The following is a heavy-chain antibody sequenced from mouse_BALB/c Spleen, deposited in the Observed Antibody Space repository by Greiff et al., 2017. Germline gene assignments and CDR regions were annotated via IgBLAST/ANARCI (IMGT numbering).Heavy chain of an antibody. CDR1: GFSFTSYG. CDR2: IWAGGST. Sequence: VKLVESGPGLVAPSQCLSITCTVSGFSFTSYGVYWVRQPPGKGLEWLGVIWAGGSTNYNSAHMSRLSISKDNSKSHVFLKMNSLQTDDTAMYLCDRAYYGDAWFAYWGQGTLVTVSA. D-gene: IGHD2-13*01. V-gene: IGHV2-9*02. J-gene: IGHJ3*01. CDR3: DRAYYGDAWFAY.